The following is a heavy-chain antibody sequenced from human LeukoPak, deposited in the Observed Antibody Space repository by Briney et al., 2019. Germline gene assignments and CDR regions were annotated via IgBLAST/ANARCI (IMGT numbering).Heavy chain of an antibody. CDR3: ARQDIWFGELVV. J-gene: IGHJ6*02. CDR1: GGSISSSAYY. V-gene: IGHV4-39*01. Sequence: PSETLSLTCIVSGGSISSSAYYWGWLRQPPGKGLEWIGSISDSGSTYYSPSLKSRVTISVDTSKNQFSLKLRLVTAADTAVYYCARQDIWFGELVVWGQGTTVTVSS. D-gene: IGHD3-10*01. CDR2: ISDSGST.